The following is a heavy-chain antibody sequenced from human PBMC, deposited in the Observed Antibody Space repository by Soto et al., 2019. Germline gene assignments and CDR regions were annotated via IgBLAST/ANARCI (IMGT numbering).Heavy chain of an antibody. CDR1: GFTFSSYG. V-gene: IGHV3-33*01. D-gene: IGHD3-22*01. Sequence: QVQLVESGGGVVQPGRSLRLSCAASGFTFSSYGMHWVRQAPGKGLEWVAVIWYDGSNKYYADSVKGRFTISRDNSKNTRYRKMNSLRAEDTAVFYCAREKGSGYLDIWGQGTMVTVSS. CDR2: IWYDGSNK. J-gene: IGHJ3*02. CDR3: AREKGSGYLDI.